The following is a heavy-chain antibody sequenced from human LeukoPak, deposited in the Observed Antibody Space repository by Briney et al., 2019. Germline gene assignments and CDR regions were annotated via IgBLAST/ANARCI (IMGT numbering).Heavy chain of an antibody. J-gene: IGHJ6*02. CDR2: IIPILGIA. CDR3: ARVGQRWFGELPPVMDV. V-gene: IGHV1-69*04. CDR1: GGTFSSYA. D-gene: IGHD3-10*01. Sequence: SVKVSCKASGGTFSSYAISWVRQAPGQGLEWMGRIIPILGIANYAQKFQGRVTITADKSTSTAYMELSSLRSEDTAVYYCARVGQRWFGELPPVMDVWGQGTTVTVSS.